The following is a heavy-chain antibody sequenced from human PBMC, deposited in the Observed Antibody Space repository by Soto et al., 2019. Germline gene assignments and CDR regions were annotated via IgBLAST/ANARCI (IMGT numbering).Heavy chain of an antibody. CDR3: ARGRYCLTGRCFPNWFDS. Sequence: LSLTCSSFGDSISTLNCFWTWSRQPPGQPLEISGYIYKSATTYYDPSFESRVAISIDTSKSQFSLNVTSVTAADTAVYFCARGRYCLTGRCFPNWFDSWGQGALVTVSS. J-gene: IGHJ5*01. D-gene: IGHD7-27*01. CDR2: IYKSATT. CDR1: GDSISTLNCF. V-gene: IGHV4-30-4*01.